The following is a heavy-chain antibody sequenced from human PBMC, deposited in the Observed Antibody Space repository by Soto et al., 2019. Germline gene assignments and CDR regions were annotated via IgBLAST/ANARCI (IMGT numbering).Heavy chain of an antibody. Sequence: SSETLSLTCTVSGGSISSGGYYWSWIRQHPGKGLEWIGYIYYSGSTYYNPSLKSRVTISVDTSKNQFSLKLSSVTAADTAVYYCARLIAVAGKAGWFDPWGQGTLVTVSS. CDR1: GGSISSGGYY. V-gene: IGHV4-31*03. D-gene: IGHD6-19*01. J-gene: IGHJ5*02. CDR2: IYYSGST. CDR3: ARLIAVAGKAGWFDP.